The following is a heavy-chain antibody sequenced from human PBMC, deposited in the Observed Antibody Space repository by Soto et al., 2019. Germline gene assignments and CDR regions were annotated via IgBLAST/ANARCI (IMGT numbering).Heavy chain of an antibody. V-gene: IGHV4-59*01. CDR3: AREGLGYYGSITYAMDV. Sequence: SENLSLTCTVSGGSISSYYWSWIRQPPGKGLEWIGYIYYSGSTNYNPSLKSRVTISVDTSKNQFSLRLSSVTAADTAVYYCAREGLGYYGSITYAMDVWGQGTTVTVSS. J-gene: IGHJ6*02. CDR2: IYYSGST. CDR1: GGSISSYY. D-gene: IGHD3-10*01.